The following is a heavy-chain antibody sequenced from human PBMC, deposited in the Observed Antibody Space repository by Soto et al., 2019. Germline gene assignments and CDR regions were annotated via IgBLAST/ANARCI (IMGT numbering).Heavy chain of an antibody. CDR3: TRGGKSETTFVY. CDR2: IYHRGST. J-gene: IGHJ4*02. V-gene: IGHV4-30-2*01. CDR1: GGSISSGGYS. Sequence: QLQLQESGSGLVKPSQTLSLTCADSGGSISSGGYSWSWIRQPPGKVLEWIGYIYHRGSTYYNPALQSRVTLSVARSTYQLPLKLRSVTAADTAVYYCTRGGKSETTFVYRGQGALVAVSS. D-gene: IGHD1-1*01.